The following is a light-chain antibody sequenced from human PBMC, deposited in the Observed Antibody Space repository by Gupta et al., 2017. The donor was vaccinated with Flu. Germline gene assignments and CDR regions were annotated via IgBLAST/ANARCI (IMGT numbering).Light chain of an antibody. CDR1: SSNIGAGYD. CDR2: GNS. V-gene: IGLV1-40*01. J-gene: IGLJ3*02. CDR3: QSYDSSLSGWV. Sequence: QSVLTQPPSVSGAPGQRVTISCNGSSSNIGAGYDVDWDQQLPGTAPKLLIYGNSNRPSGVPDRFSGSKSGTSASLAITGLQAEDEADYYCQSYDSSLSGWVFGGGTKLTVL.